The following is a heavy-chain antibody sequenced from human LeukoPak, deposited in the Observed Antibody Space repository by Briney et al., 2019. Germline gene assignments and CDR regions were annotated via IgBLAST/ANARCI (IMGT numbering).Heavy chain of an antibody. CDR1: GGTFSSYA. D-gene: IGHD4-23*01. J-gene: IGHJ3*02. CDR3: ARATYGGNNDAFDI. V-gene: IGHV1-69*05. Sequence: SVKVSCKASGGTFSSYAISWVRQAPGQRLEWMGGIIPIFGTANYAQKFQGRVTITTDESTSTAYMELSSLRSEDTAVYYCARATYGGNNDAFDIWGQGTMVTVSS. CDR2: IIPIFGTA.